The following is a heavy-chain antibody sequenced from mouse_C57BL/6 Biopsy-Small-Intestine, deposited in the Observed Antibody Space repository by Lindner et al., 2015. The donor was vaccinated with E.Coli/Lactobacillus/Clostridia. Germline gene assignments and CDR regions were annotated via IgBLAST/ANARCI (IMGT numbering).Heavy chain of an antibody. CDR2: IYPRSGNT. Sequence: VQLQESGAELARPGASVKLSCKASGYTFTTYGINWVKQRTGQGLEWIGKIYPRSGNTYYNEKFKGKATLTADKSSSTAYMELRSLTSEDSAVYFCARYGTTVGGFDYWGQGTTLTVSS. J-gene: IGHJ2*01. CDR3: ARYGTTVGGFDY. V-gene: IGHV1-81*01. CDR1: GYTFTTYG. D-gene: IGHD1-1*01.